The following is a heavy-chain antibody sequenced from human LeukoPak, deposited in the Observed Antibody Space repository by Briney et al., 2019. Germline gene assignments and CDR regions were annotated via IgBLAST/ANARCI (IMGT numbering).Heavy chain of an antibody. D-gene: IGHD4-17*01. Sequence: GGSLRLSCAASGFTFSTYWMHWVRQAPGKGLVWVSRINSDGRSTRYADSVKGRFTISRDNSKNTLYLQMNSLRAEDTAVYYCARGTYGDYSPYYFDYWGQGTLVTVSS. CDR2: INSDGRST. J-gene: IGHJ4*02. V-gene: IGHV3-74*01. CDR1: GFTFSTYW. CDR3: ARGTYGDYSPYYFDY.